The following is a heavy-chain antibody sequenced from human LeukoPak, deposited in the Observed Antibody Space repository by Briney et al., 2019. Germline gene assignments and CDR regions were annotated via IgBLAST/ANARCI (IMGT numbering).Heavy chain of an antibody. D-gene: IGHD3-16*01. CDR1: GYTFTSYG. CDR3: ARRGLDY. V-gene: IGHV1-18*01. CDR2: INTYNGDT. J-gene: IGHJ4*02. Sequence: ASVKVSCKASGYTFTSYGISWVRQAPGQGLEWMGWINTYNGDTNYIKKFQGRVTVTTDPSTTTAYMELRSLRSDDTAVYYCARRGLDYWGQGTLVTVPS.